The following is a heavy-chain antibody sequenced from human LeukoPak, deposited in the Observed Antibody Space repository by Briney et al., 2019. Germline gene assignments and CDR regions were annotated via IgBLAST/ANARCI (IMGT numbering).Heavy chain of an antibody. CDR3: ARGGRYCRSTSCWDF. Sequence: ASVKVSCKASGGTFKNHDINWVRQAPGQGLEWMGGIIPVFGTPNYAQRFQGRVRITADESTTTAYMELSSLRPDDTALYYCARGGRYCRSTSCWDFWGQGTLVTVSS. D-gene: IGHD2-2*01. CDR1: GGTFKNHD. V-gene: IGHV1-69*13. CDR2: IIPVFGTP. J-gene: IGHJ4*02.